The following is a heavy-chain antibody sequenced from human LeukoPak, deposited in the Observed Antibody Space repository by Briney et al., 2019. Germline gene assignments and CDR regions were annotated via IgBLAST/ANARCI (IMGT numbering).Heavy chain of an antibody. V-gene: IGHV6-1*01. Sequence: SQTLSLSCAISGDSVSSNSVAWNWIRQSPSIGLEWLGRAYSRSRGGRDYAISVRSRINIDTDTSRNRFSLQLSSVTPEDTAVYYCARGTNSTFDVWGQGTMVTVSS. D-gene: IGHD1-7*01. CDR3: ARGTNSTFDV. CDR1: GDSVSSNSVA. CDR2: AYSRSRGGR. J-gene: IGHJ3*01.